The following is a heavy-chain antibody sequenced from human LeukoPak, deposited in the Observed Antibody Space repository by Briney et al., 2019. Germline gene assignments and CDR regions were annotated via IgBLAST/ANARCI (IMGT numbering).Heavy chain of an antibody. J-gene: IGHJ6*04. CDR1: GGSFSGYY. CDR2: MNHSGST. Sequence: SETLSLTCAVYGGSFSGYYWSWIRQPPGKGLEWIGEMNHSGSTNYNPSLKSRVTISVDTSKNQFSLKLSSVTAADTAVYYCARGRYYYGMDVWGKGTTVTVSS. CDR3: ARGRYYYGMDV. V-gene: IGHV4-34*01.